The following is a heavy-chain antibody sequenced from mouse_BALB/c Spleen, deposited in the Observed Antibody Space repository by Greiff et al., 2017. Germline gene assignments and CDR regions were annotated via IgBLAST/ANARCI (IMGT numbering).Heavy chain of an antibody. CDR3: ASNWDNPGFAY. CDR1: GFNIKDTY. Sequence: EVKLMESGAELVKPGASVKLSCTASGFNIKDTYMHWVKQRPEQGLEWIGRIDPANGNTKYDPKFQGKATITADTSSNTAYLQLSSLTSEDTAVYYCASNWDNPGFAYWGQGTLVTVSA. J-gene: IGHJ3*01. V-gene: IGHV14-3*02. CDR2: IDPANGNT. D-gene: IGHD4-1*01.